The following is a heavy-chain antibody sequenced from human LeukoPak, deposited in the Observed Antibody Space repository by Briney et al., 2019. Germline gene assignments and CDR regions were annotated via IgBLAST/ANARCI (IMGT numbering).Heavy chain of an antibody. V-gene: IGHV3-23*01. CDR3: AKVTPMVTTPSFGMDV. D-gene: IGHD4-17*01. J-gene: IGHJ6*04. CDR1: GFTFSSYA. CDR2: ISGSGGST. Sequence: GSLRLSCAASGFTFSSYAMSWVRQAPGKGLEWVSAISGSGGSTYYADSVKGRFTISRDNSKNTLYLQMNSLRAEDTAVYYCAKVTPMVTTPSFGMDVWGKGTTVTVSS.